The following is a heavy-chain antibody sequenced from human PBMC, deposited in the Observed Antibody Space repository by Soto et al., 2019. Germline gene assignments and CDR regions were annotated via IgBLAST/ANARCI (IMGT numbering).Heavy chain of an antibody. D-gene: IGHD6-19*01. CDR3: AKEPDSSGWYYFDY. V-gene: IGHV3-9*01. CDR2: ISWNSGSI. Sequence: PGGSLRLSCAASGFTFDDYAMHWVRQAPGKGLEWVSGISWNSGSIGYADSVKGRFTISRGNAKNSLYLQMNSLRAEDTALYYCAKEPDSSGWYYFDYWGQGTLVTVSS. J-gene: IGHJ4*02. CDR1: GFTFDDYA.